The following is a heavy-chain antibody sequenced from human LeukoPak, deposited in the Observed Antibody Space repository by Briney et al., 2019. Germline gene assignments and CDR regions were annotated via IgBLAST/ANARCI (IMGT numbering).Heavy chain of an antibody. CDR2: MSYSGRT. Sequence: SETLSLTCTVSGGSISSYYWSWIRQPPGKGLEWIGYMSYSGRTDYGPSLKSRVTISVDTSKNQFSLKLSSVTAADTAVYYCARVGCSSTSCYYYYYMDVWGKGTTVTVSS. CDR1: GGSISSYY. CDR3: ARVGCSSTSCYYYYYMDV. D-gene: IGHD2-2*01. J-gene: IGHJ6*03. V-gene: IGHV4-59*01.